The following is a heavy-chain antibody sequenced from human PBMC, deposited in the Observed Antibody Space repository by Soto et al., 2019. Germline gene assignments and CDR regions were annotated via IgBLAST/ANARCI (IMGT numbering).Heavy chain of an antibody. D-gene: IGHD1-26*01. CDR2: IYPADSDT. CDR1: GYTFTNYR. V-gene: IGHV5-51*01. J-gene: IGHJ6*02. CDR3: ARHRTTIRWSGMDV. Sequence: PGESLKLSCQASGYTFTNYRIGWVRQMPGKGLEWMGLIYPADSDTTYSPSFQGQVSISADRSIRSAFLQWSSLKASDTAIYYCARHRTTIRWSGMDVWGQGTTVTVSS.